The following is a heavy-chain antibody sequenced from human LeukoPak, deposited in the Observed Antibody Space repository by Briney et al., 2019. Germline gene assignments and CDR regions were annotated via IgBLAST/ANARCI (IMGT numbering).Heavy chain of an antibody. CDR2: LTGSGGNT. D-gene: IGHD1-1*01. CDR1: GFTFSSYA. J-gene: IGHJ4*02. CDR3: ARHHAEILVPND. V-gene: IGHV3-23*01. Sequence: GESLRLSCAASGFTFSSYAINWVRQAPGKGLEWVSGLTGSGGNTYYADSVKGRFTISRDNSKNTLYLQMNSLRAEDTAVYYCARHHAEILVPNDWGQGTLVT.